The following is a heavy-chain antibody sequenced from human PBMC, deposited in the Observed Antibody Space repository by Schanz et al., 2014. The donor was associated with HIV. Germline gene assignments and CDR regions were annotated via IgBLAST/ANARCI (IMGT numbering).Heavy chain of an antibody. CDR3: ARSYYYDGSPLPLDS. D-gene: IGHD3-22*01. Sequence: QVQLQQWGAGLLKPSETLSLTCAVNGGSFSGYYWSWIRQSPGKGLEWVGEINYSGTTNYNPSLKRRVTISVDTSKSQFSLKMTSVTAADTAVYYCARSYYYDGSPLPLDSWGQGTLVTVSS. V-gene: IGHV4-34*01. J-gene: IGHJ4*02. CDR1: GGSFSGYY. CDR2: INYSGTT.